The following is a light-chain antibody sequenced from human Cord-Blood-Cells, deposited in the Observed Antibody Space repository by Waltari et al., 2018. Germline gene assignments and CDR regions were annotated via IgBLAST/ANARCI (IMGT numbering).Light chain of an antibody. J-gene: IGKJ4*01. V-gene: IGKV1-33*01. Sequence: DIQMTKSPSSLPASVGERVTMTCQASQDISNYLNWYQQKPGEAPKLLIYDASNLETGVPSRFSGSGSGTDFTFTISSLQPEDIATYYCQQYDNLPLTFGGGTKVEIK. CDR2: DAS. CDR1: QDISNY. CDR3: QQYDNLPLT.